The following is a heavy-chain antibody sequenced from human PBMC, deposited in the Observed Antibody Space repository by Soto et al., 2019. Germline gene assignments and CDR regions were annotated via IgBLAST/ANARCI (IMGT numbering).Heavy chain of an antibody. V-gene: IGHV3-23*01. CDR2: VTGNGGT. CDR1: GFTFSIYA. D-gene: IGHD3-22*01. J-gene: IGHJ4*02. CDR3: AKVAPGSGWLSDC. Sequence: GGSLRLSCAASGFTFSIYAMSWVRQAPGKGLEWVSTVTGNGGTSYADSVRGRFTICRDNSKNTLYLQMNSLRAENTAVSYCAKVAPGSGWLSDCGGEGTRVTIAS.